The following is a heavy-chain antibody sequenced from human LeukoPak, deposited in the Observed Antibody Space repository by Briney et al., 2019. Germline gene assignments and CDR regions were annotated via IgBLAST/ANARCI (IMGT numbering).Heavy chain of an antibody. CDR2: ISSSSSYI. V-gene: IGHV3-21*04. CDR3: AKDKARYYYGSGSDLVIYNGFDY. J-gene: IGHJ4*02. D-gene: IGHD3-10*01. Sequence: PGGSLRLSCAASGFTFSSYSMNWVRQAPGKGLEWVSSISSSSSYIYYADSVKGRFTISRDNAKNSLYLQMNSLRAEDTALYYCAKDKARYYYGSGSDLVIYNGFDYWGQGTLVTVSS. CDR1: GFTFSSYS.